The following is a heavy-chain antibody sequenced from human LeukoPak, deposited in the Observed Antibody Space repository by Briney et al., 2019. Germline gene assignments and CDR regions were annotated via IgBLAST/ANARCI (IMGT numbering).Heavy chain of an antibody. CDR1: GFTFSSYG. V-gene: IGHV3-30*02. Sequence: GGSLRLSCAASGFTFSSYGMHWVRQAPGKGLEWVAFIRYDGSNKYYADSVKGRFTISRDNSKNTLYLQMNSLRAEDTAVYYCAKDRRGTWAWFDPWGQGTLVTVSS. J-gene: IGHJ5*02. CDR3: AKDRRGTWAWFDP. CDR2: IRYDGSNK. D-gene: IGHD3-16*01.